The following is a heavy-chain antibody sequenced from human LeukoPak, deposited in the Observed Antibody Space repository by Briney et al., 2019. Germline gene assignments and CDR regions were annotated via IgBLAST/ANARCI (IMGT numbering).Heavy chain of an antibody. J-gene: IGHJ4*02. CDR3: AKQSYARSLGE. CDR1: ALTLSSYA. V-gene: IGHV3-23*01. CDR2: ISGSGGST. Sequence: GGSLRLSCAASALTLSSYAMSWVRQAPGKGLEWVSAISGSGGSTYYADSVKGRFTISRDNSKNTLYRQMRSERVEDTAVYYCAKQSYARSLGEGGPGTLVSVSS. D-gene: IGHD2-8*01.